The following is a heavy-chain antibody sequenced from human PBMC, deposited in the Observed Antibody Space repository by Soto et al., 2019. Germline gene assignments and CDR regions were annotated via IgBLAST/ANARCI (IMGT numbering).Heavy chain of an antibody. Sequence: SLTRLIVSASIYSSSSSRGWTRETRGEGLQWIGTFYYSESTYYHPSLESRVTISVDTSKNQFSLKVSSVTVADTAVYYCARLGGYCSSTSCYGYYGMDVWGQGTTVT. V-gene: IGHV4-39*01. CDR3: ARLGGYCSSTSCYGYYGMDV. CDR2: FYYSEST. CDR1: SASIYSSSSS. J-gene: IGHJ6*02. D-gene: IGHD2-2*01.